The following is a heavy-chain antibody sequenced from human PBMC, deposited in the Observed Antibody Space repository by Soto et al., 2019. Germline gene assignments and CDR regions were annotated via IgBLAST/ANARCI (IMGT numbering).Heavy chain of an antibody. D-gene: IGHD3-22*01. J-gene: IGHJ4*02. CDR3: ARLRDYYDSSVPEDY. Sequence: ASVKVSCKASGYSFSNYAMHWVRLAPGQSLEWMGWINGGNGDTKYSQKFQGRVTMTRDTSASTAYMELSSLRAEDTAVYYCARLRDYYDSSVPEDYWGQGTLVTVSS. V-gene: IGHV1-3*01. CDR1: GYSFSNYA. CDR2: INGGNGDT.